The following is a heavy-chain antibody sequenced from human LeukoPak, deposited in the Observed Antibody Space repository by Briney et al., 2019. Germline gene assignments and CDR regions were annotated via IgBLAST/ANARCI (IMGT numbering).Heavy chain of an antibody. D-gene: IGHD5-18*01. CDR1: GFTFSSYW. CDR2: INSDGSST. V-gene: IGHV3-74*01. J-gene: IGHJ3*02. Sequence: GGSLRLSCAASGFTFSSYWMHWVRQAPGKGLVWVSRINSDGSSTSYADSVKGRFTISRDNAKNTLYLQMNSLRAEDTAVYYCARDQGYSYGLDAFDIWGQGTMVTVSS. CDR3: ARDQGYSYGLDAFDI.